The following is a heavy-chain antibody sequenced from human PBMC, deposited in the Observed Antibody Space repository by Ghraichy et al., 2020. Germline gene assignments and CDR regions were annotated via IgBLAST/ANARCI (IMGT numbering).Heavy chain of an antibody. D-gene: IGHD3-22*01. Sequence: SETLSLTCAVSGGSISSGGYSWSWIRQPPGKGLEWIGYIYHSGSTYYNPSLKSRVTISVDRSKNQFSLKLSSVTAADTAVYYCARGLTMIVGSMGGGFDPWGQGTLVTVSS. CDR1: GGSISSGGYS. J-gene: IGHJ5*02. CDR3: ARGLTMIVGSMGGGFDP. V-gene: IGHV4-30-2*01. CDR2: IYHSGST.